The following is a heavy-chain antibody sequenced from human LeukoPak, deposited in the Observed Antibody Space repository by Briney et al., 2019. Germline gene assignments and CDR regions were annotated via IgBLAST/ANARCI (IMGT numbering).Heavy chain of an antibody. V-gene: IGHV3-30*02. J-gene: IGHJ4*02. CDR2: IRYDGSNE. CDR1: GFSFSGYG. Sequence: GGSLRLSCAASGFSFSGYGMHWVRQAPGKGLEWVAFIRYDGSNEYYADSVKGRFTISGDNSKNTLYLQMNSLRAEDTAVYYCARGAYSSGWYDYWGQGTLVTVSS. D-gene: IGHD6-19*01. CDR3: ARGAYSSGWYDY.